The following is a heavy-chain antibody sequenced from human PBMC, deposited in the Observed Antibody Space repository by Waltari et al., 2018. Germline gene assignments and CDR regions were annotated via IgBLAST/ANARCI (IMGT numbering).Heavy chain of an antibody. Sequence: QVQLQQWGAGLLKPSETLSLTCAVYGGSFSGYYWSWIRQPPGKGLEWIGEINHSGSTNYNPSLKSRVTISVDTSKNQFSLKLSSVTAADTAVYYCARGSLGYMVRGVIRGYAFDIWGQGTMVTVSS. V-gene: IGHV4-34*01. CDR2: INHSGST. CDR1: GGSFSGYY. CDR3: ARGSLGYMVRGVIRGYAFDI. J-gene: IGHJ3*02. D-gene: IGHD3-10*01.